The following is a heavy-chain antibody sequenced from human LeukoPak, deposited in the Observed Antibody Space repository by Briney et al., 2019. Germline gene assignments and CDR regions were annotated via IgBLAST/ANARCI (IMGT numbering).Heavy chain of an antibody. CDR1: GGSISTYY. D-gene: IGHD2-2*01. J-gene: IGHJ3*02. V-gene: IGHV4-59*08. CDR2: IYYTGST. Sequence: SETLSLTCSVSGGSISTYYWTWIRQPPGKGLEWIGYIYYTGSTNYNPSLKSRATMSVDTSKSQLSLKMTSVIAADTAVYYCARPSIPSAAASALDIWGQGTMVTVSS. CDR3: ARPSIPSAAASALDI.